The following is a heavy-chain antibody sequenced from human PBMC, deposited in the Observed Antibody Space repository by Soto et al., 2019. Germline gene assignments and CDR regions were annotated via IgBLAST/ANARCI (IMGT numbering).Heavy chain of an antibody. CDR3: ARDFSVSYYDSSGYYSH. CDR1: GYTFTSYY. CDR2: INPSGGST. J-gene: IGHJ4*02. V-gene: IGHV1-46*01. Sequence: QVQLVQSGAEVKKPGASVKVSCKASGYTFTSYYMHWVRQAPGQGLEWMGIINPSGGSTSYAQKFQGRVPMTRDTSTSTVYMELSSLRSEDTAVYYCARDFSVSYYDSSGYYSHWGQGTLVTVSS. D-gene: IGHD3-22*01.